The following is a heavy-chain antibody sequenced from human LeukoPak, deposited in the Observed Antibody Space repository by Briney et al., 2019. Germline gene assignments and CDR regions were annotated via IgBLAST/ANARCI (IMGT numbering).Heavy chain of an antibody. J-gene: IGHJ4*02. Sequence: PSETLSLTCAVSGGSISSGGYSWSWIRQPPGKGLEWIGYIYHSGSTYYNPSLKSRVTISVDRSKNQFSLKLSSVPAADTAVYYCRGYYYDSSGYFDYWGQGTLVTVSS. CDR2: IYHSGST. CDR1: GGSISSGGYS. D-gene: IGHD3-22*01. V-gene: IGHV4-30-2*01. CDR3: RGYYYDSSGYFDY.